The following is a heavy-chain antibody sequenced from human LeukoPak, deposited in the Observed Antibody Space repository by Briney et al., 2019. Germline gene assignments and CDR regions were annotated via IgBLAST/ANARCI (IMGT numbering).Heavy chain of an antibody. CDR1: GFTFTNAW. CDR3: TTDPGLTMIRGVFVS. V-gene: IGHV3-15*05. J-gene: IGHJ4*02. Sequence: PGESLRLSCAASGFTFTNAWMTWVRQAPGKGLEWVGRIKSKGDGETTDYASFVKGRFSMSRDDSRATMYLQMYSLEAEDTAVYYCTTDPGLTMIRGVFVSWGQGALATVSS. D-gene: IGHD3-10*01. CDR2: IKSKGDGETT.